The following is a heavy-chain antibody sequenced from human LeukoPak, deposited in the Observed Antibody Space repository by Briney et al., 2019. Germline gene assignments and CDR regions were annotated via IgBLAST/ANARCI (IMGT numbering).Heavy chain of an antibody. V-gene: IGHV3-23*01. J-gene: IGHJ5*02. CDR3: AKVGGQWLVRGDWFDP. CDR2: ISGSGGST. Sequence: GGSLRLSCAASGFTFSSYAMSWVRQAPGKGLEWVSAISGSGGSTYYADSVKGRFTISRDNSKNTLYLQMNSLRAEDTAVYYCAKVGGQWLVRGDWFDPWGQGTLVTVSS. CDR1: GFTFSSYA. D-gene: IGHD6-19*01.